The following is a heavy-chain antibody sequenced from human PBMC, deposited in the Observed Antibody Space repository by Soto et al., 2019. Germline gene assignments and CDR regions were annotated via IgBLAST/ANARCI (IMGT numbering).Heavy chain of an antibody. Sequence: QVQLQESGPGLVKPSETLSLTCTISGGSICSYYWSWIRQPPGKGLEYIGYIYDSGSTNYNPSVKSRVTISLDTSKNQFSLKLSSVTAADTAVYYCARGFCSGGACYWFDPWGQGTLVTVSS. CDR2: IYDSGST. CDR3: ARGFCSGGACYWFDP. J-gene: IGHJ5*02. D-gene: IGHD2-15*01. CDR1: GGSICSYY. V-gene: IGHV4-59*01.